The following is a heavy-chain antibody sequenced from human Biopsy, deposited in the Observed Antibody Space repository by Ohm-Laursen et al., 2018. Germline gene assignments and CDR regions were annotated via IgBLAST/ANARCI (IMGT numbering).Heavy chain of an antibody. CDR1: GGSISSYY. CDR2: LYYNGFT. CDR3: ARGSNDFGGLYFPR. D-gene: IGHD4-23*01. Sequence: PSDTLSLTCTVSGGSISSYYWSWIRQPPGKGLEWIGFLYYNGFTNSNPSLKSRVTISVDPFRNQFSLKLSAVTAADTAVYYCARGSNDFGGLYFPRWGQGTLLTVSS. V-gene: IGHV4-59*08. J-gene: IGHJ4*02.